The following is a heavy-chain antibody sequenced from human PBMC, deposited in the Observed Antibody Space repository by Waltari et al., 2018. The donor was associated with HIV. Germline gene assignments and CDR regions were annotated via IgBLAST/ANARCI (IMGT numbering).Heavy chain of an antibody. CDR2: INHSGRI. D-gene: IGHD3-22*01. CDR1: GGSFSGYY. Sequence: QVQLQQWGAGLLKPSETLSLTCAVYGGSFSGYYWSWIRQPPGKGVEWLGEINHSGRINYNPSLKSRVTISVDTSKNQFSLKLSSVTAADTALYYCARGKSYQISYDSNGFNYWGQGTLVTVSS. V-gene: IGHV4-34*01. J-gene: IGHJ4*02. CDR3: ARGKSYQISYDSNGFNY.